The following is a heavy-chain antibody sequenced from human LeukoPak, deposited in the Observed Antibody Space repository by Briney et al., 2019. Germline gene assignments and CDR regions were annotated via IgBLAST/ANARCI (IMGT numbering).Heavy chain of an antibody. D-gene: IGHD3-10*01. V-gene: IGHV4-61*08. J-gene: IGHJ4*02. CDR3: ATVAVIRGVTYFDY. Sequence: PSETLSLTCSVSGGSVSSSGYSWNWIRQPPGKTLEGIGYTYYSGRTNYNPSLKSRVTISLDTSKNQFSLMLTSVTAADPAVYYCATVAVIRGVTYFDYWGQGTLVTVPS. CDR2: TYYSGRT. CDR1: GGSVSSSGYS.